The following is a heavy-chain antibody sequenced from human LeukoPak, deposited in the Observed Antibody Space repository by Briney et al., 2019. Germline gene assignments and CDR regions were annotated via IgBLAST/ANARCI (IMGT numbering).Heavy chain of an antibody. CDR3: ARRNGGQFDY. Sequence: SETLSLTCIVSGGSISSSSYYWGWVRQPPGKGLEWIGSIYYSRCTYSNPSPKSRVTISVDTSKTQFSLKLSSVTAADTAVYYCARRNGGQFDYWGQGTLVTVSS. D-gene: IGHD4-23*01. V-gene: IGHV4-39*01. CDR1: GGSISSSSYY. J-gene: IGHJ4*02. CDR2: IYYSRCT.